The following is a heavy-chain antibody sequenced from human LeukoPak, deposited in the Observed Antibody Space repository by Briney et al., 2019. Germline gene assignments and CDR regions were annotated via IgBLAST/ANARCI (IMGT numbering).Heavy chain of an antibody. CDR2: ISRGGSTV. V-gene: IGHV3-11*01. CDR3: AKAQQQLVTFDY. Sequence: GGSLRLSCAASGFTFSDYYMSWIRQAPGKGLEWVSYISRGGSTVYYADSVKDRFTISRDNAKNSLYLQMNSLTADDTAVHYCAKAQQQLVTFDYWGQGTLVTVSS. CDR1: GFTFSDYY. J-gene: IGHJ4*02. D-gene: IGHD6-13*01.